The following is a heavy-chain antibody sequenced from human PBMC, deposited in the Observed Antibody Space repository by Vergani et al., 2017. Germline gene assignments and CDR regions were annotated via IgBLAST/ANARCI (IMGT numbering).Heavy chain of an antibody. J-gene: IGHJ4*02. D-gene: IGHD6-13*01. CDR3: ARGGIRGQLVTGFDY. CDR2: IYPGDSDT. V-gene: IGHV5-51*03. CDR1: GYSFSHYW. Sequence: EVQLVQSGAEVKKPGESLKIFCEGSGYSFSHYWIGWVRQLPERGLEWMGIIYPGDSDTRYSPSFQGQVTISADKSISTAYLQWSSLKASDTAMYYCARGGIRGQLVTGFDYWGQGTLVTVSS.